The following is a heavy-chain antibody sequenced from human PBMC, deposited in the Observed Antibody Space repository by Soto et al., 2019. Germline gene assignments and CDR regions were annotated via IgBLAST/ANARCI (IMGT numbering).Heavy chain of an antibody. CDR3: ARGHSSSWYVCDY. J-gene: IGHJ4*02. Sequence: QVQLVQSGAEVKKPGASVKVSCKASGYTFTSYDINWVRQATGQGLEWMGWMNPNSGNTVYAQKFQRRVTMTTNTSISTAYMELSSLRSEDTAVYYCARGHSSSWYVCDYWGQGTLVTVSS. D-gene: IGHD6-13*01. CDR2: MNPNSGNT. V-gene: IGHV1-8*01. CDR1: GYTFTSYD.